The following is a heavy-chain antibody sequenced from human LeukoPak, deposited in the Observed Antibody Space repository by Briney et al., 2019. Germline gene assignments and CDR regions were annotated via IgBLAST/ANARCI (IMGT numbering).Heavy chain of an antibody. CDR1: GFSVSGDN. J-gene: IGHJ4*02. D-gene: IGHD2-15*01. Sequence: GSLRLSCAASGFSVSGDNMSWVRQAPGKGLEWVSVTYTDGNTYYADSVKGRFTASRDSSKNMLYLQMNSLRAEDTAVYYCARAVRSCSATRCISINSFDYWGQGTLVAVSS. CDR3: ARAVRSCSATRCISINSFDY. CDR2: TYTDGNT. V-gene: IGHV3-53*01.